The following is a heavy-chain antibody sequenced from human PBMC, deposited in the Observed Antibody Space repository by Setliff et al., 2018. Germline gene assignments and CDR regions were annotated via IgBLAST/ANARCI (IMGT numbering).Heavy chain of an antibody. CDR3: ARDRGGTNPWFDP. CDR2: ISGDSLYI. CDR1: GFTFSTYS. J-gene: IGHJ5*02. V-gene: IGHV3-23*01. D-gene: IGHD3-10*01. Sequence: GGSLRLSCAASGFTFSTYSMSWVRQAPGKGPQWVSAISGDSLYIYYTDSVKGRFTISRDNSKNTLYLQMHNLRAEDTAVYYCARDRGGTNPWFDPWGQGTLVTVSS.